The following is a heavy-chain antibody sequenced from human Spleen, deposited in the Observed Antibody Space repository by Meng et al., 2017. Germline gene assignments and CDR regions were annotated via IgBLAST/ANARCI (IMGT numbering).Heavy chain of an antibody. CDR1: GYSFTNYW. J-gene: IGHJ3*02. CDR2: INAADSDT. CDR3: ARRPMVLGKDAFDI. D-gene: IGHD3-10*01. Sequence: GESLKISCQGSGYSFTNYWIGWGRQVPGKGLEWMGIINAADSDTRYSPSFQGQVTMSIDKAISTAYLQWSSLEASATAIYYCARRPMVLGKDAFDIWGQGTMVTVSS. V-gene: IGHV5-51*01.